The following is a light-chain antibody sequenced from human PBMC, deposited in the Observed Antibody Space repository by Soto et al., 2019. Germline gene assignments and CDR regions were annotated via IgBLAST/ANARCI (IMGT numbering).Light chain of an antibody. CDR1: QSVSRS. Sequence: EIVLTQSPATLSLSPGDRATLSCRASQSVSRSLTWYQQKPGQAPRLLIYDASTRATGIPPRFSGSGSGTDLTLTISSLEPEDFAVYYCQRRSNSFGGGTKVEIK. CDR2: DAS. J-gene: IGKJ4*01. CDR3: QRRSNS. V-gene: IGKV3-11*01.